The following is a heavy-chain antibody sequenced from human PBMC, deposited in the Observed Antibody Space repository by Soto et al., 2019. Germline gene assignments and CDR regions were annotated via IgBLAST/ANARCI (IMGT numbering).Heavy chain of an antibody. V-gene: IGHV3-49*03. J-gene: IGHJ4*02. CDR1: GFTFGDYA. Sequence: GGSLRLCCTTSGFTFGDYAMSWFRQAPGKGLEWIGYIRSKTYGGTTEYAASVKGRFTISRDDSKRVAHLQMNSLESEDTAVYYCARRKYLDFWAQGTLVTVSS. CDR2: IRSKTYGGTT. CDR3: ARRKYLDF.